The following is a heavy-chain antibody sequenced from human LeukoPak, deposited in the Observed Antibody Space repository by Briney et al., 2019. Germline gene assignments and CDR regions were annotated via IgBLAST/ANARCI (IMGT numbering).Heavy chain of an antibody. CDR3: ARRSGQQLSWFLGY. Sequence: SETLSLTCTVSGYSISSGYYWGWIRQPPGKGLEWIGSIYHSGRTFYNPSLKSRVTISVDTSKNQFSLKLSSVTAADTAVYYCARRSGQQLSWFLGYWGRGTLVTVSS. J-gene: IGHJ4*02. CDR1: GYSISSGYY. V-gene: IGHV4-38-2*02. D-gene: IGHD6-13*01. CDR2: IYHSGRT.